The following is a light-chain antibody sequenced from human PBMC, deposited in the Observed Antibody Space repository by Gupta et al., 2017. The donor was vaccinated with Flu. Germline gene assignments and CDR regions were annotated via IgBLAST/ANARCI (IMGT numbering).Light chain of an antibody. V-gene: IGLV2-14*01. CDR3: SPDTGSGKV. CDR1: SSDVGAYNY. CDR2: EVR. Sequence: STLPPPASVSGSPGQSITLSCTGTSSDVGAYNYVSWYQQHPGEAPRLMIYEVRYRPAGISNRFSGSKSGNTAALTISGRRAEDEADYYCSPDTGSGKVFGGGTKVSVL. J-gene: IGLJ3*02.